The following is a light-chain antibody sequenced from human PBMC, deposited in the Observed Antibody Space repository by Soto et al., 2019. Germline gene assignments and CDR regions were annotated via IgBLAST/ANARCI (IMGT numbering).Light chain of an antibody. J-gene: IGKJ4*01. CDR1: QCVSSY. V-gene: IGKV3-11*01. Sequence: EIVLTQSPATLSLSPGERATLSCRASQCVSSYLAWYQQKPGQAPRLLIYDASNRATGIPARFSGSGSGTDFTLTISSLEPEDFAVYYCQKRSNWPLTFGGGTKVDIK. CDR3: QKRSNWPLT. CDR2: DAS.